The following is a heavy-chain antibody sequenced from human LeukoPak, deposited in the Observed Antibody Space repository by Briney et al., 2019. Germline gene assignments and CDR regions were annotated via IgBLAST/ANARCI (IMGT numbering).Heavy chain of an antibody. D-gene: IGHD3-22*01. CDR2: INHSGST. V-gene: IGHV4-34*01. Sequence: SETLSLTCAVYGGSFSGYYWSWIRQPPGKGLEWIGEINHSGSTNYNPSLKSRVTISVDTSKNQFSLKPSSVTAADTAVYYCARGALYYYDSSGSLDYWGQGTLVTVSS. CDR1: GGSFSGYY. J-gene: IGHJ4*02. CDR3: ARGALYYYDSSGSLDY.